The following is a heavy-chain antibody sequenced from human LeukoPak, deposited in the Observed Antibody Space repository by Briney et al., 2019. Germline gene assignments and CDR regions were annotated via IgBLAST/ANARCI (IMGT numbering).Heavy chain of an antibody. Sequence: GASVKVSCKASGGTFSSYAISWVRQAPGQGPEWMGGIIPIFGTANYAQKFQGRVTITTDESTSTAYMELSSLRSEDTAVYYCASADTAMVGDYYMDVWGKGTTVTVSS. CDR2: IIPIFGTA. CDR3: ASADTAMVGDYYMDV. CDR1: GGTFSSYA. D-gene: IGHD5-18*01. V-gene: IGHV1-69*05. J-gene: IGHJ6*03.